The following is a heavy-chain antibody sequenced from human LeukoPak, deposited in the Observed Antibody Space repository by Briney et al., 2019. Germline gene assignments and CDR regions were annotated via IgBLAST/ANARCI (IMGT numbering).Heavy chain of an antibody. CDR1: GGSISSGSYY. J-gene: IGHJ4*02. CDR2: IYTSGST. Sequence: SQTLSLTCTVSGGSISSGSYYWSWIRQPAGKGLEWIGRIYTSGSTNYNPSLESRVTISVDTSKNQFSLMLSSVTASDTAVYYCAGLLGYCSGTSCYRGFDYWGQGTLVTVSS. CDR3: AGLLGYCSGTSCYRGFDY. D-gene: IGHD2-2*02. V-gene: IGHV4-61*02.